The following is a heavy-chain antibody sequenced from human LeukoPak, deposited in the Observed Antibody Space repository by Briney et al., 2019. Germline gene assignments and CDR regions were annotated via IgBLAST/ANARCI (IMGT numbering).Heavy chain of an antibody. CDR3: ARRGAHYCSSTSCAQGAFDI. CDR1: GVSISSSSYY. CDR2: IYYSGST. V-gene: IGHV4-39*01. J-gene: IGHJ3*02. Sequence: PSETLSLACTVSGVSISSSSYYWGWIRQPPGKGLEWIGSIYYSGSTYYNPSLKSRVTISVDTTKNQFSLKLSSVTAADTAVYYCARRGAHYCSSTSCAQGAFDIWGQGTMVTVSS. D-gene: IGHD2-2*01.